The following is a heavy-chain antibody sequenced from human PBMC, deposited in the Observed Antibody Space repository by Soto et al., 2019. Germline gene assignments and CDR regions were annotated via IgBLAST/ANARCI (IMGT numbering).Heavy chain of an antibody. CDR2: MYHSGGA. Sequence: KASETLSLTCVVSDGSISSYAWWTWVRQPPGKGLEWIGTMYHSGGADYSPSLKSRVTIAADTTKNHFSLRLTGVTAADTAVYYCARHEYASSGYDAFDIWGQGTMVTVSS. CDR3: ARHEYASSGYDAFDI. CDR1: DGSISSYAW. D-gene: IGHD3-22*01. J-gene: IGHJ3*02. V-gene: IGHV4-4*02.